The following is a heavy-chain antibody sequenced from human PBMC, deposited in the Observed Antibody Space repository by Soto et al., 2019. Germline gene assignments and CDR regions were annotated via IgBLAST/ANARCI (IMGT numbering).Heavy chain of an antibody. V-gene: IGHV3-7*01. CDR2: IKQDGSEK. Sequence: QSGGSLRLSCAASGFTFSNYWMSWVRQAPGKGLEWVANIKQDGSEKYYVDSVKGRFTISRDNAKNSLYLQMNSLGAEDTAVYFCASGLWTFQHWGQGTLVTVSS. CDR1: GFTFSNYW. CDR3: ASGLWTFQH. J-gene: IGHJ1*01. D-gene: IGHD3-10*01.